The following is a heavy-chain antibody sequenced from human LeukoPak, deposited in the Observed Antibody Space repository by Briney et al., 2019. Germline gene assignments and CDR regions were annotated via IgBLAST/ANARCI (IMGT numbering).Heavy chain of an antibody. D-gene: IGHD3-22*01. V-gene: IGHV3-48*02. CDR2: FSSTSSTI. J-gene: IGHJ6*02. CDR3: ARGGSGYGDYHYFYAMDV. Sequence: GGSLRLSCAASGFTFSNYSTNWVRQAPGKGLEWVSYFSSTSSTIYYADSVKGRFTISRDNAKNSLYLQMNSLRDEDTAVYYCARGGSGYGDYHYFYAMDVWGQGTTVTVSS. CDR1: GFTFSNYS.